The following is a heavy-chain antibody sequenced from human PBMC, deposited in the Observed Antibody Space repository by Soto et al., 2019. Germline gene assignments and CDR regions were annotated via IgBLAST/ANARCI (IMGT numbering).Heavy chain of an antibody. Sequence: QVQLVQSGAEVKKPGASVKVSCKASGYTFTSYAMHWVRQAPGQRLEWMGWINAGNGNTKYSQKFQGRVTITRDTSASTAYTQLSSLTSEDTAVYYCARDRNYYYYMDVWGKGTTVTVSS. J-gene: IGHJ6*03. CDR2: INAGNGNT. V-gene: IGHV1-3*01. CDR1: GYTFTSYA. CDR3: ARDRNYYYYMDV.